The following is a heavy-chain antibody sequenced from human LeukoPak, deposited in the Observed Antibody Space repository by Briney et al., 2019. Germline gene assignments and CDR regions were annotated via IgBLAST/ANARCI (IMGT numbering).Heavy chain of an antibody. J-gene: IGHJ6*03. CDR1: GGTFSSYA. V-gene: IGHV1-69*05. Sequence: GASVKVSCKASGGTFSSYAISWVRQAPGQGLEWMGGIIPIFGTANYAQKFQGRVTITTDESTGTAYMELSSLRSEDTAVYYCARGLDCSSTSCYTSYYYYMDVWGKGTTVTVSS. CDR2: IIPIFGTA. D-gene: IGHD2-2*02. CDR3: ARGLDCSSTSCYTSYYYYMDV.